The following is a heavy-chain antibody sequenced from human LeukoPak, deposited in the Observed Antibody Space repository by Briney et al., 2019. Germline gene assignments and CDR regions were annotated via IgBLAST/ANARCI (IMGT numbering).Heavy chain of an antibody. D-gene: IGHD3-22*01. CDR3: AKSTYYYDTFVNAFDF. Sequence: PSETLSLTCTVSGGSVSTTHYWGWIRQPPGKGLEWIGSIYYGGSTSYNASLGSRVTTSVDTSKNQFSLKLSSVTAADTAVYYCAKSTYYYDTFVNAFDFWGQGTVVTVSS. CDR1: GGSVSTTHY. CDR2: IYYGGST. J-gene: IGHJ3*01. V-gene: IGHV4-39*07.